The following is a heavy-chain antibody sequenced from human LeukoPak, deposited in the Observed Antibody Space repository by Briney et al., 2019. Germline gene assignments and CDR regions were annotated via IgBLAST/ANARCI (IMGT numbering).Heavy chain of an antibody. D-gene: IGHD1-7*01. J-gene: IGHJ5*02. CDR3: AREKYWNYVWFDP. V-gene: IGHV1-69*13. Sequence: RGASVKVSCKASGGTFSSYAISWVRQAPGQGLEWMGGIIPIFGTANYAQKFQGRVTITADESTSTAYMELSSLRSEDTAVYYCAREKYWNYVWFDPWGQGTLVTVSS. CDR1: GGTFSSYA. CDR2: IIPIFGTA.